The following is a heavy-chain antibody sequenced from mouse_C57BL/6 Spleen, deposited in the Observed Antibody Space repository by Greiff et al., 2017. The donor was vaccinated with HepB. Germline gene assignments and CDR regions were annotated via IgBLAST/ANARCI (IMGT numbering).Heavy chain of an antibody. CDR1: GYAFSSSW. Sequence: QVQLQQSGPELVKPGASVKISCKASGYAFSSSWMNWVKQRPGKGLEWIGRIYPGDGDTNYNGKFKGKATLTADKSSSTAYMQLSSPTSEDSAVYFCAREDMVTKGFAYWGQGTLVTVSA. D-gene: IGHD2-2*01. J-gene: IGHJ3*01. CDR3: AREDMVTKGFAY. CDR2: IYPGDGDT. V-gene: IGHV1-82*01.